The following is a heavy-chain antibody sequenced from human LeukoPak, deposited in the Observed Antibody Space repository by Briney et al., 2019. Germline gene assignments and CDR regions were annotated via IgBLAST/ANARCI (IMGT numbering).Heavy chain of an antibody. D-gene: IGHD2-15*01. CDR1: GGSISSGSYY. CDR2: IYTSGST. CDR3: VMVVTGEANWFDH. V-gene: IGHV4-61*02. J-gene: IGHJ5*02. Sequence: PSETLSLTCTVSGGSISSGSYYWSWIRQPAGKGLEWIGRIYTSGSTDYNPSLKSRFTISVDTSKNQFSLKLSAGTAADTAVYYCVMVVTGEANWFDHWGQGTLVTVSS.